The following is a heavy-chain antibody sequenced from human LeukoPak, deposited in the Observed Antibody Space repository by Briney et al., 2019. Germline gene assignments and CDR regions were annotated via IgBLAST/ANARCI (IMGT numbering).Heavy chain of an antibody. D-gene: IGHD6-19*01. Sequence: GGSPRLSCAASGFTFSSYEMHWVRQAPGMGLEWVSYISSSGSTIYYADSVKGRFTISRDNAKNSLYLQMNSLRAEDTAVYYCARGGSSGWYRQYYFDYWGQGTLVTVSS. CDR3: ARGGSSGWYRQYYFDY. V-gene: IGHV3-48*03. J-gene: IGHJ4*02. CDR1: GFTFSSYE. CDR2: ISSSGSTI.